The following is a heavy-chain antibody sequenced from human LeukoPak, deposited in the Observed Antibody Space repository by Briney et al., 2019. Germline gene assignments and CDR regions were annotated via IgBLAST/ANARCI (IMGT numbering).Heavy chain of an antibody. D-gene: IGHD3-10*01. Sequence: SETLSLTCTVSGASISPYYWSWIRQPAGKGLEWIGHIHTSGSTNYNPSLKSRVTMSLDMSNNQFSQKLNSVTAADTAVYYCAKEGMIRGVIDYWGQGALVTVSS. CDR1: GASISPYY. CDR2: IHTSGST. V-gene: IGHV4-4*07. J-gene: IGHJ4*02. CDR3: AKEGMIRGVIDY.